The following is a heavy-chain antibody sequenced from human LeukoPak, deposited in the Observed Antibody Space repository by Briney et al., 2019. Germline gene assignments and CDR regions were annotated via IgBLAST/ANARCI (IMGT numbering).Heavy chain of an antibody. Sequence: ASVKVSCKASGYTFTSYDITWVRQATGQGLEWMGWMNPNSGNTGYAQKFQGRVTMTRTTSISTAYMELSSLRSENTAVDYCAGRYSDAGGPRFDPWGQGTLVTVSS. V-gene: IGHV1-8*01. CDR2: MNPNSGNT. D-gene: IGHD3-9*01. J-gene: IGHJ5*02. CDR1: GYTFTSYD. CDR3: AGRYSDAGGPRFDP.